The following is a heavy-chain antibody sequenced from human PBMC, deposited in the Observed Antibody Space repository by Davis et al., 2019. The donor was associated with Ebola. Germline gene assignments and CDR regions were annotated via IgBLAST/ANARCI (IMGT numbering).Heavy chain of an antibody. CDR2: IDTYYGNT. D-gene: IGHD5-12*01. J-gene: IGHJ6*02. V-gene: IGHV1-18*01. CDR3: AREGIVATIRHYYYGMDV. Sequence: ASVKVSCKASGYTFTSYGISWVRQAPGQGLEWVGWIDTYYGNTNYAQKLQGRVTVTTVTSTSTAYMELRSLRSDDTAVYYCAREGIVATIRHYYYGMDVWGQGTTVTVSS. CDR1: GYTFTSYG.